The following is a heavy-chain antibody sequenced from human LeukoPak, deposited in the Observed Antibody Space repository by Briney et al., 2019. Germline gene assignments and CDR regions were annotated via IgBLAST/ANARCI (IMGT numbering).Heavy chain of an antibody. D-gene: IGHD2/OR15-2a*01. CDR2: INHSGST. J-gene: IGHJ6*02. CDR1: GGSFSGYY. V-gene: IGHV4-34*01. Sequence: PSETLSLTCAVYGGSFSGYYWSWIRQPPGKGLEWIGEINHSGSTNYNPSLKSRVTISVDTSKNQFSLKLSSVTAADTAVYYCVRGPPPRIYYYGMDVWGQGTTVTVSS. CDR3: VRGPPPRIYYYGMDV.